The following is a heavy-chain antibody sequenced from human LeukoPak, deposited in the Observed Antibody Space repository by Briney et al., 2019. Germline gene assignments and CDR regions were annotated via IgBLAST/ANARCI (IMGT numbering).Heavy chain of an antibody. J-gene: IGHJ4*02. Sequence: GGSLRLSCAASGFTVSSNYMSWVRQAPGKGLECVSVIYSGGNTYYADSVKARFTISRDNSKNTLYLQMNSLTVEDTAVYYCAKSRIPGVTAPDFWGQGTLVTVSS. CDR3: AKSRIPGVTAPDF. V-gene: IGHV3-66*01. CDR1: GFTVSSNY. D-gene: IGHD5-18*01. CDR2: IYSGGNT.